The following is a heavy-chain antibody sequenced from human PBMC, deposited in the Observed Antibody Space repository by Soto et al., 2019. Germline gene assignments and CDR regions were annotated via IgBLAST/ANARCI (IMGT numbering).Heavy chain of an antibody. V-gene: IGHV4-59*08. CDR2: IYYSGST. CDR3: ARQLAAAGLNFDY. CDR1: GGSISSYX. J-gene: IGHJ4*02. Sequence: QVQLQESGPGLVKPSETLSLTCTVSGGSISSYXWSWIRQPPGKGLEWIGYIYYSGSTNYNPSLKSRVTISVDTSKDQCSLKLSSVTAADTAVYYCARQLAAAGLNFDYWGQGTLVTVSS. D-gene: IGHD6-13*01.